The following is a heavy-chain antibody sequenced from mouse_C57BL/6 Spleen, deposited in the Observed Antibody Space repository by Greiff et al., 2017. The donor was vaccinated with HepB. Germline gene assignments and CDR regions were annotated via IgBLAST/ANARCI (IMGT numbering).Heavy chain of an antibody. J-gene: IGHJ2*01. D-gene: IGHD1-1*01. V-gene: IGHV5-4*01. CDR2: ISDGGSYT. Sequence: EVQLVESGGGLVKPGGSLKLSCAASGFTFSSYAMSWVRQTPEKRLEWVATISDGGSYTYYPDNVKGRFTISRDNAKNNLYLQMSHLKSEDTAMYYCARDGGYYGDYWGQGTTLTVSS. CDR3: ARDGGYYGDY. CDR1: GFTFSSYA.